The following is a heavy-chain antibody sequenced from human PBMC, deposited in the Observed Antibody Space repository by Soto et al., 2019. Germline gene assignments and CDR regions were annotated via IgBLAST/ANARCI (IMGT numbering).Heavy chain of an antibody. CDR2: IYHTEST. V-gene: IGHV4-4*02. Sequence: QVLLQESGPGLVKPSGTLSLTCAVSGDSISSSFWWSWVRQPPGKGLEWIGEIYHTESTVYNPSLKSRVTISVDKSKNQFSLNLDSVTAADTAVYYCARYDFGTSDYWGRGILVTVSS. J-gene: IGHJ4*02. CDR1: GDSISSSFW. D-gene: IGHD4-17*01. CDR3: ARYDFGTSDY.